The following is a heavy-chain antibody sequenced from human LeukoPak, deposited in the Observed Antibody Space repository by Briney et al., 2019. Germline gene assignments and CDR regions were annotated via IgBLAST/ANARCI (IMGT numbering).Heavy chain of an antibody. V-gene: IGHV4-61*09. CDR3: ARAATATVTTPHARYYYYYMDV. J-gene: IGHJ6*03. CDR1: GGSISSGSYY. CDR2: IYTSGST. Sequence: PSQTLSLTCTVSGGSISSGSYYWSWIRQPAGKGLEWIGHIYTSGSTNYNPSLKSRVTISVDTSKNQFSLKLSSVTAADAAVYYCARAATATVTTPHARYYYYYMDVWGKGTTVTVSS. D-gene: IGHD4-17*01.